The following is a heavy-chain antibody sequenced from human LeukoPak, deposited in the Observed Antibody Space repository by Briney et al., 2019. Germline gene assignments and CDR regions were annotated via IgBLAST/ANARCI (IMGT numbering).Heavy chain of an antibody. CDR2: ISYDGSNK. CDR1: GFTFSSYA. V-gene: IGHV3-30-3*01. D-gene: IGHD3-3*01. CDR3: ARDIDGFLEWHYYYYGMDV. J-gene: IGHJ6*02. Sequence: GGSLRLSCAASGFTFSSYAMHWVRQAPGKGLEWVAVISYDGSNKYYADSVKGRFTISRDNSKNTLYLQMNSLRAEDTAVYYCARDIDGFLEWHYYYYGMDVWGQGTTVTVSS.